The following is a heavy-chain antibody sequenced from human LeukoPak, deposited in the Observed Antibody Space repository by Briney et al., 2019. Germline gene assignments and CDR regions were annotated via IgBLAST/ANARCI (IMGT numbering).Heavy chain of an antibody. CDR3: ARDSPRGYYFDY. J-gene: IGHJ4*02. Sequence: PSQTLSLTCTVSGGSISSGSYYWSWIRQPAGKGLEWIGRIYTSGSTNYNPSLKSRVTISVDTSKNQFSLKLSSVTAADTAVYYCARDSPRGYYFDYWGQGTLVTVSS. V-gene: IGHV4-61*02. CDR2: IYTSGST. D-gene: IGHD3-10*01. CDR1: GGSISSGSYY.